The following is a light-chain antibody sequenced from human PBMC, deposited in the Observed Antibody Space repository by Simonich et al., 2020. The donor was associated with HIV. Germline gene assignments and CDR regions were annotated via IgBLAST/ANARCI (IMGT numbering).Light chain of an antibody. CDR3: QQYNKWPPWT. CDR2: GAS. V-gene: IGKV3-15*01. CDR1: QSVSSN. J-gene: IGKJ1*01. Sequence: EIVLTQSPATLSVSPGERAPLSCRASQSVSSNLAWYQQKPGQAPRLLIYGASTRDTGISARFSGSGSGTEFTLTISSLQSEDFAVYYCQQYNKWPPWTFGQGTKVEI.